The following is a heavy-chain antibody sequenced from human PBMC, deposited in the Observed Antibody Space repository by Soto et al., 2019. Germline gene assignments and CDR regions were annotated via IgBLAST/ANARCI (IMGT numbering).Heavy chain of an antibody. V-gene: IGHV4-30-2*01. CDR3: AAGGGLPRYY. J-gene: IGHJ4*02. Sequence: QLQLQASGSGLAKPSQTLSLTCAVSGGSISSGGYSWSWIRQPPGKGLEWIGYIYHSGSTYYNPSLKSRVTISVDRSKNQFSLKLSSVTAADTAVYYCAAGGGLPRYYWGQGTLVTVSS. CDR2: IYHSGST. D-gene: IGHD5-12*01. CDR1: GGSISSGGYS.